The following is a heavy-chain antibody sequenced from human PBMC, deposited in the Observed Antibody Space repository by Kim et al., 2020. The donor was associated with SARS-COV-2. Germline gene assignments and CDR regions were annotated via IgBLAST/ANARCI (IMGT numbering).Heavy chain of an antibody. CDR2: ISHSGKT. CDR3: ARDGPSMVRGIIDGMDV. V-gene: IGHV4-38-2*02. J-gene: IGHJ6*01. Sequence: SETLSLTCTVSGYSISSNYFWGWIRQPPGKGLEWIGNISHSGKTFYNPSLKSRVTISVDTSKNQFSLRLSSVTAADTAVYYCARDGPSMVRGIIDGMDV. CDR1: GYSISSNYF. D-gene: IGHD3-10*01.